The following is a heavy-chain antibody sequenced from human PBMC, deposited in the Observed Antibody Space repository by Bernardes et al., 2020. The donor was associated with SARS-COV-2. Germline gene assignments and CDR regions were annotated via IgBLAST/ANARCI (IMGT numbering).Heavy chain of an antibody. CDR2: INTDGTTT. D-gene: IGHD5-12*01. V-gene: IGHV3-74*03. J-gene: IGHJ4*02. CDR3: TRGGHGPFDD. Sequence: GGSLRLSCAASGFTFSNYDMNWVRQAPGKGLVWVSRINTDGTTTTYADSVRGRFTISRDNAENTLYLHMNSLRAEDTAVYYCTRGGHGPFDDWGQGTLVTVTS. CDR1: GFTFSNYD.